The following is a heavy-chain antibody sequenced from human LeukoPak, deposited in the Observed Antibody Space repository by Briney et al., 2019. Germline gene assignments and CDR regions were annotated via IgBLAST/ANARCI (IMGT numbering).Heavy chain of an antibody. CDR2: INPDSGGT. V-gene: IGHV1-2*02. J-gene: IGHJ4*02. CDR1: GYTFTDNF. CDR3: ARALSPDY. Sequence: ASVNVSCKASGYTFTDNFMHWVRQAPGQGLEWMGWINPDSGGTKYAQRFQGRVTMTRDTSISTVYMELSGLRFDDTAMYYCARALSPDYWGQGTLVTVSS. D-gene: IGHD3-16*01.